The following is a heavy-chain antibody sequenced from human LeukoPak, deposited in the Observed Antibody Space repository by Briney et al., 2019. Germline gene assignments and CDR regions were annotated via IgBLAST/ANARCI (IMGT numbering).Heavy chain of an antibody. CDR3: AELRITMIGGV. CDR2: ISSSGSTI. V-gene: IGHV3-48*03. Sequence: GGSLRLACAASGFTFSSYEMNWVRQAPGKGLEWVSYISSSGSTIYYADSVKGRFTISRDNAKNSLYLQMNSLRAEDTAVYYCAELRITMIGGVWGKGTTVTISS. CDR1: GFTFSSYE. D-gene: IGHD3-10*02. J-gene: IGHJ6*04.